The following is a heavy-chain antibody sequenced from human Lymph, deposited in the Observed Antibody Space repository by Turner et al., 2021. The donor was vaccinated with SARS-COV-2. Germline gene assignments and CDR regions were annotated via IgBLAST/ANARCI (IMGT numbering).Heavy chain of an antibody. CDR2: LYSGGST. CDR1: GITVSSNY. Sequence: EVRLVESGGGLVQPGGSVRLSCAASGITVSSNYMGWVRPAPGKGLEWVSLLYSGGSTSYADSVKGRFTISRDNSKNTLYLQMNSLRAEDTAVYYCARVYGDYVPWGQGTLVTVSS. D-gene: IGHD4-17*01. J-gene: IGHJ5*02. CDR3: ARVYGDYVP. V-gene: IGHV3-66*01.